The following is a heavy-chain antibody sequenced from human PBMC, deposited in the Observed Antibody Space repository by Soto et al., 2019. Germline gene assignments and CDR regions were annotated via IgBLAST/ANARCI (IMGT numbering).Heavy chain of an antibody. V-gene: IGHV3-30*03. CDR3: ARYGMDV. J-gene: IGHJ6*02. CDR2: ISYDGSNK. Sequence: QVQLVESGGGVVQPGRSLRLSCAASGFTFSSYGMHWVRQAPGKGLEWVAVISYDGSNKYYADSVKGRFTISRDNSKNTLYLQMNSRRAEDTAVYYCARYGMDVWGQGTTVTVSS. CDR1: GFTFSSYG.